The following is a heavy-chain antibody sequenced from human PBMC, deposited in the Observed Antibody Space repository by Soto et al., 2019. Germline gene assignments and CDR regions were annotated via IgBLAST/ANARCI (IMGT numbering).Heavy chain of an antibody. D-gene: IGHD3-9*01. CDR1: GFMFSSYA. CDR3: ARAGGRLVDY. Sequence: QVQLVESGGGVVQPGRSLRLSCAASGFMFSSYAMHWVRQAPGKGLEWVAVKTYDGSNKYYADSVKGRFTISRDNSKNTLYLQMNSLRAEDTAVYDCARAGGRLVDYWGQGTLVTVSS. V-gene: IGHV3-30-3*01. J-gene: IGHJ4*02. CDR2: KTYDGSNK.